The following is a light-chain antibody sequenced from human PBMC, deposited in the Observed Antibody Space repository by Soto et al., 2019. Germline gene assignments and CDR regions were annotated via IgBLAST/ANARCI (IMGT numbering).Light chain of an antibody. Sequence: EIVLTQSPATLSLSPGDRATLSCRASQSVSSSYLASYQHKPGQAPSLVFYVASTRAPGIPARFSGSGSGTDSNLTISRLEPEDFAVYYCHHYDRSPGTLGHGTKVEVK. CDR3: HHYDRSPGT. V-gene: IGKV3-20*01. CDR1: QSVSSSY. J-gene: IGKJ1*01. CDR2: VAS.